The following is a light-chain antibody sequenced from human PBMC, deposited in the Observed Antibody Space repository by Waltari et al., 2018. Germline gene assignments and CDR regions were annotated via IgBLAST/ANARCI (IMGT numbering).Light chain of an antibody. J-gene: IGLJ3*02. V-gene: IGLV1-40*01. CDR2: VNT. Sequence: QSVLTQPPSVSGAPGQRVTIPSTGSRPHPGAGYAVHWYQHLPGTAPKLLIYVNTNRPSGVPDRFSASKSGTSASLAITGLQAEDEADYYCQSYDSSLTAWVFGGGTKLTVL. CDR1: RPHPGAGYA. CDR3: QSYDSSLTAWV.